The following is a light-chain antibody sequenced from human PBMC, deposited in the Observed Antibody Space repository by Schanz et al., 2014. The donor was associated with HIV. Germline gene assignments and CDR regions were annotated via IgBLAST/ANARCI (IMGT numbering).Light chain of an antibody. V-gene: IGLV2-23*02. CDR1: SSDVGSYNL. Sequence: QSALTQPASVSGSPGQSITISCTGTSSDVGSYNLVSWYQQHPGKAPKLMIYEVSKRPSGVSNRFSGSKSGNTASLTFSGLQAEGEADYYCCSYAGTSPFVVFGGGTKLTVL. CDR3: CSYAGTSPFVV. J-gene: IGLJ2*01. CDR2: EVS.